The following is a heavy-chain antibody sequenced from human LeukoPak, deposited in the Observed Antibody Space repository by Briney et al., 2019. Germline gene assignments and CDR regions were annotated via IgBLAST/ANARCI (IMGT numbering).Heavy chain of an antibody. CDR2: ISYSGST. Sequence: SETLSLTCTVSGGSISSDYWSWIRQPPGKGLEWIAYISYSGSTNYNPSLKSRVTISVDTSKNQFSLKLSSVTAADTAVYYCARQSLYYDSSGPTGDAFDIWGQGTMVTVSS. CDR1: GGSISSDY. J-gene: IGHJ3*02. D-gene: IGHD3-22*01. CDR3: ARQSLYYDSSGPTGDAFDI. V-gene: IGHV4-59*08.